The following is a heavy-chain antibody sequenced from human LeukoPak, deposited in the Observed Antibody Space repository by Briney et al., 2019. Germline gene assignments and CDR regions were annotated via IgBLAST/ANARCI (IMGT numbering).Heavy chain of an antibody. Sequence: RGSLRLSCAASGFTFSSYSMTWVRQAPGKGLEWVSCMSSGSRYIYYAASVRGRFTISRDNAKNSLYLLMNSLRAEDTAVYYCARDRPTGASRLFVVQWGQGTLVTVSS. CDR2: MSSGSRYI. V-gene: IGHV3-21*01. CDR1: GFTFSSYS. CDR3: ARDRPTGASRLFVVQ. J-gene: IGHJ4*02. D-gene: IGHD3-3*01.